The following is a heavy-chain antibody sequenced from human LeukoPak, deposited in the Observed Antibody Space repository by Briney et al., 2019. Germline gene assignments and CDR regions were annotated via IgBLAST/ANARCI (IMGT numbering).Heavy chain of an antibody. CDR1: GYSFTSYW. CDR2: IYPGDSDT. D-gene: IGHD2-21*02. V-gene: IGHV5-51*01. J-gene: IGHJ4*02. CDR3: ATSRGYYCGGDCYPFDY. Sequence: GESLKISCQGSGYSFTSYWIGCVRQMPGKGLDWMGIIYPGDSDTRYSPSFQGQVTVSADKSISTAYLQWSSLKASDTAMYYCATSRGYYCGGDCYPFDYWGQGTLVTVSS.